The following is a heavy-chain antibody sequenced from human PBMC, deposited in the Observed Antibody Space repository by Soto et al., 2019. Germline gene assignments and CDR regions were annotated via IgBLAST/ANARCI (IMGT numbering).Heavy chain of an antibody. CDR3: ARDRIQLWDYYYYGMDV. CDR2: INPNSGGT. V-gene: IGHV1-2*02. CDR1: GYTFTGYY. J-gene: IGHJ6*02. Sequence: ASVKVSCKASGYTFTGYYMHWVGQAPVQGLEWMGWINPNSGGTNYAQKFQGRVTMTRDTSISTAYMELSRLRSDDTAVYYCARDRIQLWDYYYYGMDVWGQGTTVTV. D-gene: IGHD5-18*01.